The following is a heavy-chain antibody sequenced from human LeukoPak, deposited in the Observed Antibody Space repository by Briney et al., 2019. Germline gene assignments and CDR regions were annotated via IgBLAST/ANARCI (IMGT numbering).Heavy chain of an antibody. Sequence: GGSLRLSCAAAGFTFSSYAMHWVRQVAGKGLELVSGISGSGESKFYADSVKGRFTVSRDNSKNTLYLQMNSLRVEDTAVYYCARGGYNWDTDAGWFDPWGLGTLVTVSS. V-gene: IGHV3-23*01. J-gene: IGHJ5*02. CDR1: GFTFSSYA. CDR2: ISGSGESK. CDR3: ARGGYNWDTDAGWFDP. D-gene: IGHD1/OR15-1a*01.